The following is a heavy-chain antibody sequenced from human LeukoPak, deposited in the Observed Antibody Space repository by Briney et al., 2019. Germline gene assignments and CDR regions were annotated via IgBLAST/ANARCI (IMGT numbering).Heavy chain of an antibody. CDR1: GYTFTGYY. Sequence: ASVKVSCKASGYTFTGYYMHWVRQAPGQGLEWMGWINPNSGGSNYAQKFQDRVTMTRDTSISTAYMELSRLRSDDTAVYYCARSPTVIRPFDYWGQGTLVTVSS. D-gene: IGHD4-11*01. CDR3: ARSPTVIRPFDY. V-gene: IGHV1-2*02. CDR2: INPNSGGS. J-gene: IGHJ4*02.